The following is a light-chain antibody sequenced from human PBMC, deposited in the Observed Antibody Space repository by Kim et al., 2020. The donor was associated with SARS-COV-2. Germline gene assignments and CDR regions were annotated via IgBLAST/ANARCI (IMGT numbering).Light chain of an antibody. CDR1: QCRNRCS. J-gene: IGKJ2*01. CDR2: GES. V-gene: IGKV3-20*01. Sequence: LSLGQGPTRSCGPCQCRNRCSVVWYPQKPSQAPGRLIYGESRATGIPDRFSGSGYGTDFTHTISRLEPEDAGMYCCQQCGGSPPDAFGQGPELGI. CDR3: QQCGGSPPDA.